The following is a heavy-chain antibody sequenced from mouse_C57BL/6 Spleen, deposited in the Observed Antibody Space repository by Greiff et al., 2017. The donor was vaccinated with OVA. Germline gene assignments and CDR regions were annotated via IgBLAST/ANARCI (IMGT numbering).Heavy chain of an antibody. J-gene: IGHJ4*01. CDR1: GFTFSSYA. V-gene: IGHV5-4*01. CDR2: ISDGGSYT. Sequence: EVHLVESGGGLVKPGGSLKLSCAASGFTFSSYAMSWVRQTPEKRLEWVATISDGGSYTYYPDNVKGRFTISRDNAKNNLYLQMSHLKSEDTAMYYCARDRAVVATDYAMDYWGQGTSVTVSS. D-gene: IGHD1-1*01. CDR3: ARDRAVVATDYAMDY.